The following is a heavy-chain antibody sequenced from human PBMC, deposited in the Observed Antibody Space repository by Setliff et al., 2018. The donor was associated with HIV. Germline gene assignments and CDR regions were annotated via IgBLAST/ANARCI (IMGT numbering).Heavy chain of an antibody. CDR2: INPNGGYT. CDR1: GYTFTSYA. V-gene: IGHV1-2*02. J-gene: IGHJ4*02. D-gene: IGHD3-9*01. Sequence: ASVKVSCKASGYTFTSYAISWVRQAPGQGLEWMGWINPNGGYTNYAQKFLGRVTMTQDTSFTTAYLELSRLGSEDTAVYYCAREHDTLTGYSFDYWGQGTLVTVSS. CDR3: AREHDTLTGYSFDY.